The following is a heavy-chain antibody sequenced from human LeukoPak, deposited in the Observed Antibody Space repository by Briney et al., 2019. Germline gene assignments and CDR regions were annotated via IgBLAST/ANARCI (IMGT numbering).Heavy chain of an antibody. CDR3: ARAVITFGGVIVYIDY. D-gene: IGHD3-16*02. J-gene: IGHJ4*02. Sequence: GASVKVSCKASGYTFTSYGISWVRQAPGQGLEWMGWISAYNGNTNYAQKLQGRVTMATDTSTSTAYMELRSLRSDDTAVYYCARAVITFGGVIVYIDYWGQGTLVTVSS. V-gene: IGHV1-18*01. CDR1: GYTFTSYG. CDR2: ISAYNGNT.